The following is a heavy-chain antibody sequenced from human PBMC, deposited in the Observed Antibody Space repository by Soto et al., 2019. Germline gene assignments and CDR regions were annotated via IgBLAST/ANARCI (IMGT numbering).Heavy chain of an antibody. D-gene: IGHD2-2*01. CDR2: ISYDGSNK. CDR1: GFTFSSYA. Sequence: VQLVESGGGVVQPGRSLRLSCAASGFTFSSYAMHWVRQAPGKGLEWVAVISYDGSNKYYADSVKGRFTISRDNSKNTLYLQMNSLRAEDTAVYYCARDYSTSLITDGDGMDVWGQGTTVTVSS. J-gene: IGHJ6*02. V-gene: IGHV3-30-3*01. CDR3: ARDYSTSLITDGDGMDV.